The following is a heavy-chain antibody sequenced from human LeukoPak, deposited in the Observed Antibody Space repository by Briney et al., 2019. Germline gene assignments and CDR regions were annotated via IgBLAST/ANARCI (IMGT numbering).Heavy chain of an antibody. CDR3: GRHHGIEYDYVWGSYRYYYFDY. CDR2: ITRDGSGK. V-gene: IGHV3-7*01. CDR1: AFTFSNYY. Sequence: PGGSLRLSCEASAFTFSNYYMSWVRQPPGKGLEWVATITRDGSGKYYVDSVKGRFTISRDNAKNSLYLQINSLRAEDTAVYYCGRHHGIEYDYVWGSYRYYYFDYWGQGTLVPVSS. J-gene: IGHJ4*02. D-gene: IGHD3-16*02.